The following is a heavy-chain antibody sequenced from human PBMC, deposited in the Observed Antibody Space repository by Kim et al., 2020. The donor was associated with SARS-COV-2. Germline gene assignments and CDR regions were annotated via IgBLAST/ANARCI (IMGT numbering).Heavy chain of an antibody. V-gene: IGHV3-53*01. Sequence: VKGRFTISSDNSKNTLYLQMNSLRAEDTAVYYCASGPSKYYYDSSGYFDYWGQGTLVTVSS. CDR3: ASGPSKYYYDSSGYFDY. J-gene: IGHJ4*02. D-gene: IGHD3-22*01.